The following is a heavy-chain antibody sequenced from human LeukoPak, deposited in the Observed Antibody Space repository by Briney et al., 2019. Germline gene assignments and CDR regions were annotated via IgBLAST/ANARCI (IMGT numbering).Heavy chain of an antibody. CDR3: ARGTEYYFDY. J-gene: IGHJ4*02. V-gene: IGHV1-69*05. D-gene: IGHD1-1*01. CDR1: GGTFSSYA. Sequence: ASVKVSCKASGGTFSSYAISWVRQAPGQGLEWMGRIIPIFGTANYAQKFQGRVTITTDESTSTAYMELSSLRSEDTAVYYCARGTEYYFDYWRQGTLVTVSS. CDR2: IIPIFGTA.